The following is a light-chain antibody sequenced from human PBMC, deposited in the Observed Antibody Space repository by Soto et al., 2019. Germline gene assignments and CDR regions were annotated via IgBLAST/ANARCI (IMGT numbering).Light chain of an antibody. Sequence: EIVLTQSPGTLSLSPGERASLSCRARQSVSSNYLAWFQQKPGQDPRLLISTASSRATGIPDKFSGRGSGTDFTLTITRLEPEEFAVYYCLQYGSSPHTFGPGTRREI. CDR1: QSVSSNY. J-gene: IGKJ5*01. V-gene: IGKV3-20*01. CDR3: LQYGSSPHT. CDR2: TAS.